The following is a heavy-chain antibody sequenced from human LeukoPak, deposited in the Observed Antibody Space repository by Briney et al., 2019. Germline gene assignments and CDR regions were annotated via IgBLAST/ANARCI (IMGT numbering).Heavy chain of an antibody. J-gene: IGHJ4*02. Sequence: GGSLRLSCAASGFTFSSYSMNWVRQAPGKGLEWVSSISSSSSYIYYADSVRGRFTISRDNAKNSLYLQMNSLRAEDTAVYYCARGSGAAATDYWGQGTLVTVSS. CDR2: ISSSSSYI. CDR3: ARGSGAAATDY. V-gene: IGHV3-21*01. CDR1: GFTFSSYS. D-gene: IGHD2-15*01.